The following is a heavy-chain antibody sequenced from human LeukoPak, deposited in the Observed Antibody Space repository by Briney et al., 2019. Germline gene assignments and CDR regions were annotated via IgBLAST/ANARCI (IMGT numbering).Heavy chain of an antibody. CDR1: GFTFSTYA. Sequence: GGSLRLSCAASGFTFSTYAMHWVRQAPGKGLEWVAVILYDGTNQYYADSVKGRFTISRDNSRNTLYLQMNSLKVEDTAVYYCAIALRDYRDYFAYFDSWGQGTLVTVSS. CDR3: AIALRDYRDYFAYFDS. D-gene: IGHD4-17*01. V-gene: IGHV3-30-3*01. CDR2: ILYDGTNQ. J-gene: IGHJ4*02.